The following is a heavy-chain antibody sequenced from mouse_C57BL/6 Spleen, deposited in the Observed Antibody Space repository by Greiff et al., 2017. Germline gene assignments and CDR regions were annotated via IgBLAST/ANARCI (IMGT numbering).Heavy chain of an antibody. V-gene: IGHV3-1*01. CDR3: ARDNDYDDYFDY. D-gene: IGHD2-4*01. CDR2: ISYSGST. CDR1: GYSITSGYD. J-gene: IGHJ2*01. Sequence: DVKLQESGPGMVKPSQSLSLTCTVTGYSITSGYDWHWIRHFPGNKLEWMGYISYSGSTNYNPSLKSRISITHDTSKNHFFLKLNSVTTEDTATYYCARDNDYDDYFDYWGQGTTLTVSS.